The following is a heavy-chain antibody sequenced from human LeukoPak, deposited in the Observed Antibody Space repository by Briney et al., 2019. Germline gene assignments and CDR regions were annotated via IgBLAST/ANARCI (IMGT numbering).Heavy chain of an antibody. CDR1: GFTVSSNS. CDR2: IYSGGNT. V-gene: IGHV3-53*01. D-gene: IGHD2-15*01. CDR3: ARRAGEYSHPYDY. Sequence: GGSLRLSCAVSGFTVSSNSWSWVRQAPGKGLEWVSFIYSGGNTHYSDSVKGRFTLSRDNSKNTLYLQMNSLRAEDTAIYYCARRAGEYSHPYDYWGQGTLVTVSS. J-gene: IGHJ4*02.